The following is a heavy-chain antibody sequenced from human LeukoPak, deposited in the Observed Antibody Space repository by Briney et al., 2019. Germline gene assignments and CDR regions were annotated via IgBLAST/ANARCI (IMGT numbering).Heavy chain of an antibody. CDR3: AKERDSNSPWYFAL. D-gene: IGHD1-1*01. CDR2: ISGSGSST. J-gene: IGHJ2*01. Sequence: GGSLRLSCAASGFTFSSCAMSWVRQAPGKGLEWVSGISGSGSSTCYADSVKGRFAISRDNSKTTLYLQMVSLRPEDTALYYCAKERDSNSPWYFALWGRGTLVIVSS. CDR1: GFTFSSCA. V-gene: IGHV3-23*01.